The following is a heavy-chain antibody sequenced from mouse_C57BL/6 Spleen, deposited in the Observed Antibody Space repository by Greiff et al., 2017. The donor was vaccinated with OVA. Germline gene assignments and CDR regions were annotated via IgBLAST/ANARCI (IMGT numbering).Heavy chain of an antibody. CDR1: GYTFTSYW. CDR2: IYPSDSET. V-gene: IGHV1-61*01. CDR3: ARRDGSSSAWFAY. D-gene: IGHD1-1*01. Sequence: QVQLQQPGAELVRPGSSVKLSCKASGYTFTSYWMDWVKQRPGQGLEWIGNIYPSDSETHYNQKFKDKATLTVDKSSSTAYLQLSSLTSADYAVDYCARRDGSSSAWFAYWGKGTLVTVSA. J-gene: IGHJ3*01.